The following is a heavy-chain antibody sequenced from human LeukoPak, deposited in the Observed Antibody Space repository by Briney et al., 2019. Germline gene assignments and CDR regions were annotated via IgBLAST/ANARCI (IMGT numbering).Heavy chain of an antibody. Sequence: GGSLRLSCAASGFTFSNYGMSSVRQAPGKGLEWVSCISSDSNYIYYADSLKGRFTISRDNAKNSLYLQMNSLRAEDTAAYYCPRVVGIRFLEWLPYYFHYWGQGTLVTVSS. J-gene: IGHJ4*02. CDR2: ISSDSNYI. CDR3: PRVVGIRFLEWLPYYFHY. D-gene: IGHD3-3*01. V-gene: IGHV3-21*06. CDR1: GFTFSNYG.